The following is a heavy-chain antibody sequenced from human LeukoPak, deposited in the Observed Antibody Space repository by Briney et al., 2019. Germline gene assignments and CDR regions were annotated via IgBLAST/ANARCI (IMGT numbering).Heavy chain of an antibody. CDR3: ARVPGDC. V-gene: IGHV3-21*01. J-gene: IGHJ4*02. Sequence: PGESLRLSCAASGFTFGTYTMNWVRQAPGKGLEWVSSISSGSSYIYYADSVKGRFTISRDNAKNSLYLQMNSLRAEDTAVYYCARVPGDCWGQGTLVTVSS. CDR2: ISSGSSYI. CDR1: GFTFGTYT.